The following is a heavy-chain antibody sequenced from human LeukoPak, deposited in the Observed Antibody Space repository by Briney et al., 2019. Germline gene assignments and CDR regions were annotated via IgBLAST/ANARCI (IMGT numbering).Heavy chain of an antibody. CDR1: GFTFGDYA. J-gene: IGHJ4*02. CDR2: IRSKAYGGTT. D-gene: IGHD2-21*02. V-gene: IGHV3-49*03. Sequence: PGGSLRPSCTASGFTFGDYAMSWFRQAPGKGLEWVGFIRSKAYGGTTEYAASVKGRFTISRDDSKSIAYLQMNSLKTEDTAVYYCTRAYCGGDCYLETFDYWGQGTLVTVSS. CDR3: TRAYCGGDCYLETFDY.